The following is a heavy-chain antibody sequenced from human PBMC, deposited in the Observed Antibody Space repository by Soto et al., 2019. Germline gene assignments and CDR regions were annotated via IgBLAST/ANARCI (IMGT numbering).Heavy chain of an antibody. CDR2: ISYDASTK. CDR3: ARESAITIFGVVIPLSMDV. CDR1: GFTFNSYA. J-gene: IGHJ6*02. V-gene: IGHV3-30*03. Sequence: GGSLRLSCAASGFTFNSYAMHWVRQAPGKGLEWVAVISYDASTKYYADSVKGRFTISRDNSKNTLYLQMNSLRAEDTAVYYCARESAITIFGVVIPLSMDVWGQGTTVTVSS. D-gene: IGHD3-3*01.